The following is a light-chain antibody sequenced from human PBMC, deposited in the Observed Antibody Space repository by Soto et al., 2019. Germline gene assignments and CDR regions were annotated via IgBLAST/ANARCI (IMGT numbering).Light chain of an antibody. V-gene: IGLV1-47*02. CDR1: SSNIGRNY. Sequence: QSVLTQPPSASGTPGQRVTISCSGSSSNIGRNYVYWYQQLPGTAPKLLIYSNNQRPSGVPDRFSGSKSGTSASLAISGLRSEDEDDYYCAAWDDSLTGLVIGTGTKVTVL. CDR2: SNN. J-gene: IGLJ1*01. CDR3: AAWDDSLTGLV.